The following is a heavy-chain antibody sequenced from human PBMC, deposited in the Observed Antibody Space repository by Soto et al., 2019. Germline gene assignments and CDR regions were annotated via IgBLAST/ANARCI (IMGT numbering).Heavy chain of an antibody. J-gene: IGHJ5*02. V-gene: IGHV3-23*01. CDR3: AKDRPRDHSAGFDP. D-gene: IGHD6-13*01. CDR2: ISDSGGAT. CDR1: GFTFSSYA. Sequence: GGSLRLSCAASGFTFSSYAMTWVRQAPGKGLEWVSTISDSGGATYYADSVKGRFAISRDNSENTLYLQMNNLRVEDTAVYYCAKDRPRDHSAGFDPWGQGTLVTVSS.